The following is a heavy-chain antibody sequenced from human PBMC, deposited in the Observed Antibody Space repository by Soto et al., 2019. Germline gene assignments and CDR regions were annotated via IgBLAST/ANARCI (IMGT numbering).Heavy chain of an antibody. V-gene: IGHV4-39*01. D-gene: IGHD1-1*01. Sequence: SETLSLTCTVSGGSISSTTDYWGWIRQPPGKGLEWIGSIYYSGSTYYNPSLKSRVTISVDTSETQFSLKLTSVTAADTAVYYCASHRHNPIFDPWGQGTLVTVSS. CDR1: GGSISSTTDY. CDR2: IYYSGST. CDR3: ASHRHNPIFDP. J-gene: IGHJ5*02.